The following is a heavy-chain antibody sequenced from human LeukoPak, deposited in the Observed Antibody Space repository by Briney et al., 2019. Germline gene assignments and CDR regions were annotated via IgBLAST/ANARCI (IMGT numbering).Heavy chain of an antibody. CDR1: GGSISSGDYY. V-gene: IGHV4-30-4*01. D-gene: IGHD1-26*01. CDR3: ARGIVGATTQFDY. J-gene: IGHJ4*02. CDR2: IYYSGST. Sequence: SQTLSLTCTVSGGSISSGDYYWSWIRQPPGKGLEWIGYIYYSGSTNYNPSLKSRVTISVDTSKNQFSLKLSSVTAADTAVYYCARGIVGATTQFDYWGQGTLVTVSS.